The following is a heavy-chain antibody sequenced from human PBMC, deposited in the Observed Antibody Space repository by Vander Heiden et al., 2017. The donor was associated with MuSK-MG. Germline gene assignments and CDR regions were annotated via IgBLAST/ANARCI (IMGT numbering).Heavy chain of an antibody. CDR3: ARERGIAVAGTGEGFDY. V-gene: IGHV3-33*01. J-gene: IGHJ4*02. D-gene: IGHD6-19*01. Sequence: QVQLVESGGGVVQPGRSLRLSCAASGFNFSSYGMHWVRQAPGKGLEWVAVIWYDGSNKYYADSVKGRFTISRDNSKNTLYLQMNSLRAEDTAVYYCARERGIAVAGTGEGFDYWGQGTLVTVSS. CDR1: GFNFSSYG. CDR2: IWYDGSNK.